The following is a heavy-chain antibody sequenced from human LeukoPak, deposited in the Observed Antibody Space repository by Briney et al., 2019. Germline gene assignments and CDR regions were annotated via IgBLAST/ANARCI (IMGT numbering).Heavy chain of an antibody. J-gene: IGHJ4*02. V-gene: IGHV3-7*05. CDR3: TTFYTRLTDY. CDR2: INQDGSEK. Sequence: GGSLRLSCAASGFTFNTYWMSWVRQAPGKGLEWLATINQDGSEKFYVDSVKGRFTISRDNAKNSLYLQMNSLRAEDTAVYYCTTFYTRLTDYWGQGTLVTVSS. CDR1: GFTFNTYW. D-gene: IGHD2/OR15-2a*01.